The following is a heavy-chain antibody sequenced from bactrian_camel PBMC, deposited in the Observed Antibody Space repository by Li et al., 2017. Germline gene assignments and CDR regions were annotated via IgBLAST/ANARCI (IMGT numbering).Heavy chain of an antibody. CDR2: IASDRRT. CDR3: SADPLHMTNIHPASVIPLFDY. J-gene: IGHJ4*01. CDR1: QFTYSNRC. Sequence: VQLVESGGGSVQAGGSLRLSCVVSQFTYSNRCMGWFRQAPGKEREGVASIASDRRTNYVDSVKGRFTISKDSAKNTLFLQITSLKPEDSAMYYCSADPLHMTNIHPASVIPLFDYRGRGTQVTVSS. D-gene: IGHD3*01. V-gene: IGHV3S53*01.